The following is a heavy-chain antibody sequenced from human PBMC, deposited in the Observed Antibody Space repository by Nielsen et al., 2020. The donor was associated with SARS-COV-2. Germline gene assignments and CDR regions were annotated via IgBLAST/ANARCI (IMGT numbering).Heavy chain of an antibody. V-gene: IGHV4-39*01. Sequence: SETLSLTCTVSGGSISSSSYYWGWIRQPPGEGLEWIGSIYYSGSTYYNPSLKSRVTISVDTSKNQFSLKLSSVTAADTAVYYCARARYSGSYHFDYWGQGTLVTVSS. D-gene: IGHD1-26*01. CDR3: ARARYSGSYHFDY. CDR1: GGSISSSSYY. CDR2: IYYSGST. J-gene: IGHJ4*02.